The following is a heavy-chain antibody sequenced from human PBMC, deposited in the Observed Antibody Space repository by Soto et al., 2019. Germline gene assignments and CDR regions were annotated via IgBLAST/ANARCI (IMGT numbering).Heavy chain of an antibody. V-gene: IGHV3-15*07. D-gene: IGHD3-9*01. CDR3: TTARRRYFDWLLDYYYYGMDV. CDR1: GFTFSNAW. CDR2: IKSKTDGGTT. J-gene: IGHJ6*02. Sequence: PGGSLRLSCAASGFTFSNAWMNWARQAPGKGLEWVGRIKSKTDGGTTDYAAPVKGRFTISRDDSKNTLYLQMNSLKTEDTAVYYCTTARRRYFDWLLDYYYYGMDVWGQGTTVTVSS.